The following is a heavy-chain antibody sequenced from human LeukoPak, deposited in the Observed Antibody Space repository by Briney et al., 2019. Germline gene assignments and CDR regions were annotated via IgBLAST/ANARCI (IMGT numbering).Heavy chain of an antibody. CDR1: GASVRSDH. V-gene: IGHV4-59*02. D-gene: IGHD2/OR15-2a*01. Sequence: SETLSLTCTVSGASVRSDHWNWIRQPPGKGLEWIAYMHSSGSPNYNPSLASRLTLSVDATENLLSLKLTSVTAADTAVYFCARDLSVNAFDIWGQGTLVTVSS. J-gene: IGHJ3*02. CDR3: ARDLSVNAFDI. CDR2: MHSSGSP.